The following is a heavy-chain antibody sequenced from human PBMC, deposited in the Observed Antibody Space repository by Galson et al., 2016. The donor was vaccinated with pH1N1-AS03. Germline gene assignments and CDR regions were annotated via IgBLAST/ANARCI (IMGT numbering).Heavy chain of an antibody. J-gene: IGHJ6*03. Sequence: SLRLSCAASGFTFSSYWMSWVRQAPGKGLEWVANIKEDGSERYYVDSVKGRFTISRDNGKNSLYLQMNSLRAEDTAVDFCARAGIAASYFHYYYLDVWGKGAPVCVFS. CDR3: ARAGIAASYFHYYYLDV. CDR1: GFTFSSYW. CDR2: IKEDGSER. V-gene: IGHV3-7*04. D-gene: IGHD6-25*01.